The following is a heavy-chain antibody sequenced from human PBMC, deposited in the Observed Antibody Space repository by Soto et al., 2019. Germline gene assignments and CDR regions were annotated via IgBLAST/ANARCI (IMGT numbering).Heavy chain of an antibody. J-gene: IGHJ4*02. D-gene: IGHD6-19*01. Sequence: GGSLRLSCAASGFTFSLYAIHWFRQAPGKGLEWVAAIWGDGSDKKYADSVKGRFTVSTDNSKNTLYLQMNSLRDEDTAVYYCAKGATRTNGWYHFDYWGQGALVTVSS. CDR2: IWGDGSDK. CDR3: AKGATRTNGWYHFDY. V-gene: IGHV3-33*06. CDR1: GFTFSLYA.